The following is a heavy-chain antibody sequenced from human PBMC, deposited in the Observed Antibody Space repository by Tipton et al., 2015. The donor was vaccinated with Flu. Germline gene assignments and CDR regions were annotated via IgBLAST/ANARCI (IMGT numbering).Heavy chain of an antibody. Sequence: GLVKPSETLSLTCVVSGYSISNGYYWGWIRQPPGKGLEWIGNIYHSGSPYYNPSLKSRATISVDTSKNQSSLKLSSVTAADTAVYYCAREPRSGHDQAFDIWGQGTMVTVSS. V-gene: IGHV4-38-2*02. J-gene: IGHJ3*02. CDR3: AREPRSGHDQAFDI. CDR1: GYSISNGYY. D-gene: IGHD5-12*01. CDR2: IYHSGSP.